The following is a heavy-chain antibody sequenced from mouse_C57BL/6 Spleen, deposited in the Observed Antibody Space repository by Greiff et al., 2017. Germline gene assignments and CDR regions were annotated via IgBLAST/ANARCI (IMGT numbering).Heavy chain of an antibody. J-gene: IGHJ1*03. CDR3: TGGVLYWYFDV. CDR2: IRLKSDNYAT. D-gene: IGHD1-1*01. CDR1: GFTFSNYW. V-gene: IGHV6-3*01. Sequence: EVKLVESGGGLVQPGGSMKLSCVASGFTFSNYWMNWVRQSPEKGLEWVAQIRLKSDNYATNYAESVKGRFTISRDDSKSKVYLQMNNLRAEDTGIYYCTGGVLYWYFDVWGTGTTVTVSS.